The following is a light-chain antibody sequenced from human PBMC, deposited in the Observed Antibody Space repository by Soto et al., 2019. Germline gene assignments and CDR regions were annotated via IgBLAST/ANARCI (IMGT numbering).Light chain of an antibody. Sequence: QSALTQPASVSGSPGQSIAISCTGTSGDVGGYDYVYWYQQHPDKAPKLMIYEVTKRPSWVSNRFSGSKSGNTASLTISGLQPEDEADYYCSSHTSGSTRVFGSGTKLTVL. CDR2: EVT. CDR1: SGDVGGYDY. J-gene: IGLJ1*01. CDR3: SSHTSGSTRV. V-gene: IGLV2-14*01.